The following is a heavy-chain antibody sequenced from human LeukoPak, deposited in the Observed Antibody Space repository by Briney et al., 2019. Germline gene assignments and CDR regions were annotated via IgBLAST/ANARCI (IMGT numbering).Heavy chain of an antibody. J-gene: IGHJ6*04. CDR3: VKDRPYVVTFEV. V-gene: IGHV3-23*01. Sequence: GGSLRLSCLASGFSFSSHAMNWVRQAPGKGLEWVSGIVGSGDNTYYADSVKGRFTISRDNSKHTMYLQMNSLRVEDTAIYFCVKDRPYVVTFEVWGKGTTDTVSS. D-gene: IGHD4-23*01. CDR2: IVGSGDNT. CDR1: GFSFSSHA.